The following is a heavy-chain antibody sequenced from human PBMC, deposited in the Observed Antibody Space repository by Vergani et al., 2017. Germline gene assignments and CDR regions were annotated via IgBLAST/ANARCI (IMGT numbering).Heavy chain of an antibody. CDR3: ARGYGDYEGLGY. V-gene: IGHV4-59*01. Sequence: QVQLRESGPGLVKPSETLSLTCTVSGGSISSYYWSWIRQPPGKGLEWIGYIYYSGSSNYNPSLKSRVTISVDTSKNQFSLKLSSVTAADTAVYYCARGYGDYEGLGYWGQGTLVTVSS. J-gene: IGHJ4*02. CDR1: GGSISSYY. CDR2: IYYSGSS. D-gene: IGHD4-17*01.